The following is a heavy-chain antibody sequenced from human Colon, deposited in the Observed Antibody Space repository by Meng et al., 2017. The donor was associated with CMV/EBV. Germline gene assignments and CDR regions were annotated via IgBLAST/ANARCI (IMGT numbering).Heavy chain of an antibody. CDR2: INHDGTNT. J-gene: IGHJ4*02. Sequence: GGSLRLSWAASGLAFSGYWMHWARQAPGKGLVWVSRINHDGTNTIYADSVKGRFTVSRDNARNTLYLQMNTLRAEDTAVYYCARHGSAARWELWLGYWGQGTPVTVSS. CDR3: ARHGSAARWELWLGY. CDR1: GLAFSGYW. D-gene: IGHD4-23*01. V-gene: IGHV3-74*01.